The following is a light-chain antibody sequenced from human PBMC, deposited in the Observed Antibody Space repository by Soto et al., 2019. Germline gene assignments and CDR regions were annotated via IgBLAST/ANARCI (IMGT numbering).Light chain of an antibody. CDR2: YGA. V-gene: IGKV1-27*01. CDR3: QQYTKDTPGT. CDR1: QDISHY. J-gene: IGKJ1*01. Sequence: DVQMTQSPSSLSASVGDRVTFTCRAMQDISHYLAWYQQSPGKDPKLLIYYGANLQLGVPSRVSGSGAGTDFTLTISSLQPEDVGTYYCQQYTKDTPGTFGQGTKVDIK.